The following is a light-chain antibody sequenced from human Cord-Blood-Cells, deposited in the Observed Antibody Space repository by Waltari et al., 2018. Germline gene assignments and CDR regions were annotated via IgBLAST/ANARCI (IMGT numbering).Light chain of an antibody. Sequence: QSALTQPASVSGSPGQSITISCTGTSSDVGGYNYVSWYQQHPGKAPKLMIYDVSNRAAGVSKRFYGSKSGNTASLTISGLQAEDEADYYCSSYTSSSTVVFGGGTKLTVL. CDR1: SSDVGGYNY. V-gene: IGLV2-14*01. J-gene: IGLJ2*01. CDR2: DVS. CDR3: SSYTSSSTVV.